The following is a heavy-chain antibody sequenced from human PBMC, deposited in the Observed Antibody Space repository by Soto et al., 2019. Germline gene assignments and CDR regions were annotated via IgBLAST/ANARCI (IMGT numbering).Heavy chain of an antibody. J-gene: IGHJ5*02. CDR3: ARVGGGGYDFWSGYSPYNWFDP. CDR1: GGSIDNNNY. D-gene: IGHD3-3*01. Sequence: PSETLSLTCAVSGGSIDNNNYWSWVRQSPGKGLEWIGDIYHSGSTCYNPSLKSRVTISLDTSKNQFSLKLSSVTAADTAVYYCARVGGGGYDFWSGYSPYNWFDPWGQGTLVTVSS. V-gene: IGHV4-4*02. CDR2: IYHSGST.